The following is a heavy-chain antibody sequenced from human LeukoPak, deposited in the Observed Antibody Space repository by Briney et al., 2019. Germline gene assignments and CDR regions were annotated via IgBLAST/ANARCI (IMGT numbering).Heavy chain of an antibody. CDR1: GFTFNSYA. J-gene: IGHJ6*03. D-gene: IGHD2-15*01. CDR2: ISGGAGST. Sequence: GGSLRLSCAASGFTFNSYAMSWVRQPPGKGLEWVSAISGGAGSTYYADSVKGRFTISRDNSKNTLYLQMNSLRAEDTAVYSCAKVDYCSGGSCLYYYYYMDVWGKGTTVTVS. CDR3: AKVDYCSGGSCLYYYYYMDV. V-gene: IGHV3-23*01.